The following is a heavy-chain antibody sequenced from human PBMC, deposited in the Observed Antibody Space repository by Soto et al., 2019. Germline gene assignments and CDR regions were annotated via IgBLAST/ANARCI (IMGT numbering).Heavy chain of an antibody. CDR3: ARDALSHYYGSGSYGVGYYFDY. CDR2: INHSGST. Sequence: SETLSLTCAVYGGSFSGYYWSWMRQPPGKGLEWIGEINHSGSTNYNLSLKSRVTISVDTSKNQFSLKLSSVTAADTAVYYCARDALSHYYGSGSYGVGYYFDYWGQGTLVTVSS. V-gene: IGHV4-34*01. J-gene: IGHJ4*02. D-gene: IGHD3-10*01. CDR1: GGSFSGYY.